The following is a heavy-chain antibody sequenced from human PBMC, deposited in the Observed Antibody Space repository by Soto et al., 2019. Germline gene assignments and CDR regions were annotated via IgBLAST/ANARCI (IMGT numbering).Heavy chain of an antibody. CDR1: GFTFSSYA. D-gene: IGHD4-17*01. V-gene: IGHV3-23*01. CDR3: AKDLLTTDYYYYCGMDV. CDR2: ISGSGGTK. Sequence: GGSLRLSCSASGFTFSSYAMSWVRQAPAKGLEWVSGISGSGGTKYYADSVKGRFTISRDNSKNTLYLQMNSLRADDTAVYYCAKDLLTTDYYYYCGMDVLGQGTPVTVSS. J-gene: IGHJ6*02.